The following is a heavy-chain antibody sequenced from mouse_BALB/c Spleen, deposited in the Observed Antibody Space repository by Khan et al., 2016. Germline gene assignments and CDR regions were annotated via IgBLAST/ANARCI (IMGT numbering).Heavy chain of an antibody. CDR3: AREGNYFDY. J-gene: IGHJ2*01. Sequence: QVQLQQPGAELVKPGASVKMSCKASGYTFTSYNMHWVKQTPGQGLEWIGAIYPGNGDTSYNQKFKGKATLTADKSSSTAYMQLSSLTSEDYAVYYCAREGNYFDYWGQGTTLTVSS. D-gene: IGHD2-14*01. V-gene: IGHV1-12*01. CDR1: GYTFTSYN. CDR2: IYPGNGDT.